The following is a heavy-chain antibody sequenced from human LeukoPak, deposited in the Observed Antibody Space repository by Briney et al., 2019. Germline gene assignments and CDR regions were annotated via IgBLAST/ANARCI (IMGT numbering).Heavy chain of an antibody. CDR3: ARLRTVGDRQNAFDI. Sequence: SETLSLTCAVSGGSISSSNWWRWVRQPPGKVLEWIGEIYHSGSTNYNPSLKSRVTISVDKSKNQFSLKLSSVTAADTAVYYCARLRTVGDRQNAFDIWGQGTMVTVSS. J-gene: IGHJ3*02. CDR2: IYHSGST. D-gene: IGHD1-26*01. V-gene: IGHV4-4*02. CDR1: GGSISSSNW.